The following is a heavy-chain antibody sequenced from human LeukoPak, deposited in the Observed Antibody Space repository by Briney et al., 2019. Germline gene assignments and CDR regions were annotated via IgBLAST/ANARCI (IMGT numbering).Heavy chain of an antibody. J-gene: IGHJ4*02. CDR3: ASVTRPAVAGTAGDY. Sequence: GGSLRLSCAASGFTFSSYSMNWVRQAPGKGLEWVSSISSSSSYIYYADSVKGRFTISRDNAKNSLYLQMNSLRAEDTAVYYCASVTRPAVAGTAGDYWGQGTLVTVSS. CDR2: ISSSSSYI. CDR1: GFTFSSYS. V-gene: IGHV3-21*01. D-gene: IGHD6-19*01.